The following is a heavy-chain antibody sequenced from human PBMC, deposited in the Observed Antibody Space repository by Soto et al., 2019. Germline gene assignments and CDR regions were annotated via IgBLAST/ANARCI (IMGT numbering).Heavy chain of an antibody. V-gene: IGHV3-13*01. CDR1: GFTFSSYD. Sequence: GGSLRLSCAASGFTFSSYDMHWVRQATGKGLEWVSAIGTAGDTYYPGSVKGRFTISRENAKNSLYLQMNSLRAEDTAVYYCARDRVTMVRGHDRISYYYYGMDVWGQGTTVTVSS. J-gene: IGHJ6*02. D-gene: IGHD3-10*01. CDR2: IGTAGDT. CDR3: ARDRVTMVRGHDRISYYYYGMDV.